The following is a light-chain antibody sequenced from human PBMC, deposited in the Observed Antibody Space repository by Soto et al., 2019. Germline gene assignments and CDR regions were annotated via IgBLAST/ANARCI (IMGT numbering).Light chain of an antibody. CDR3: QQSYSTPPWT. CDR1: QRIVTY. J-gene: IGKJ1*01. V-gene: IGKV1-39*01. Sequence: DIQMTQSPSALSASVGDRVTITCRASQRIVTYLNCYLQKPRKAPKLLLYAASNMQSGVPSRFSGSGSGTDFTLTISSLQPADFATYFCQQSYSTPPWTFGQGTKVDIK. CDR2: AAS.